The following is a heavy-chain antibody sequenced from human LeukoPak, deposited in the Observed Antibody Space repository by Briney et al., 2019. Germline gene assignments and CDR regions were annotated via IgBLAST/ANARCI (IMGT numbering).Heavy chain of an antibody. D-gene: IGHD3-22*01. J-gene: IGHJ4*02. CDR2: INHSGST. V-gene: IGHV4-34*01. Sequence: SETLSLTCAVYGGSFSGYYWSWIRQPPGKGLEWIGEINHSGSTNYNPSLKSRVTISVDTSKNQFSLKLSSVIAADTAVYYCARDTYYYDSSGYCFDYWGQGTLVTVSS. CDR3: ARDTYYYDSSGYCFDY. CDR1: GGSFSGYY.